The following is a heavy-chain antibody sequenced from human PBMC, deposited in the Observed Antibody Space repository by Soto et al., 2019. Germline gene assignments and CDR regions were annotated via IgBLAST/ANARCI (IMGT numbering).Heavy chain of an antibody. D-gene: IGHD2-2*02. CDR2: IYYSGST. CDR3: ARHIVVVPAAISWFDP. CDR1: GDSISSSRSY. Sequence: SETLSLTCIVSGDSISSSRSYWGWIRQPPGMGLEWIGSIYYSGSTYYNRSLKSRVTISVDTSKNQFSLKLTSVTASDTAVYYCARHIVVVPAAISWFDPWGQGTQVTVS. J-gene: IGHJ5*02. V-gene: IGHV4-39*01.